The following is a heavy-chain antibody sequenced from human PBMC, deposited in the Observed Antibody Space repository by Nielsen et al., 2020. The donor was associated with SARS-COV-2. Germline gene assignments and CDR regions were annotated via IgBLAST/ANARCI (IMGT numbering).Heavy chain of an antibody. D-gene: IGHD2-15*01. CDR1: GFTFSSYW. J-gene: IGHJ4*02. CDR2: IRHDGGEE. Sequence: GGSLRLSCAASGFTFSSYWMSWVRQAPGRGLEFVANIRHDGGEEGYVDSVKGRFTISRDNAKNSLYLQINSLRVEDTAVYYCAKADRSGGSFYWGRGTLVTVAS. V-gene: IGHV3-7*01. CDR3: AKADRSGGSFY.